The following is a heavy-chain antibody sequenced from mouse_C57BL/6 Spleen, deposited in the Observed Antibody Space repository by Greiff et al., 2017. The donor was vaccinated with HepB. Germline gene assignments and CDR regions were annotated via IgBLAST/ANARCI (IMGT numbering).Heavy chain of an antibody. CDR3: ARREYDYSYAMDY. Sequence: DVKLVESGGGLVQPGGSLKLSCAASGFTFSDYYMYWVRQTPEKRLEWVAYISNGGGSTYYPDTVKGRFTISRDNAKNTLYLQMSRLHSEDTAMYYCARREYDYSYAMDYWGQGTSVTVSS. V-gene: IGHV5-12*01. CDR1: GFTFSDYY. D-gene: IGHD2-4*01. CDR2: ISNGGGST. J-gene: IGHJ4*01.